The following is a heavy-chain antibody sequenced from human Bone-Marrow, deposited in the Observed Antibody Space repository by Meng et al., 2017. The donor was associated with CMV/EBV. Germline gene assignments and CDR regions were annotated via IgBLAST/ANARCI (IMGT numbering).Heavy chain of an antibody. CDR3: ARGLEENLGWEMGY. Sequence: VQLVQVGAWVKKPGASVKVSCKASGYTFTSYGMHWVRQAPGKGLEWVSRIHVDGRGISYADSVKGRFTISKDDARNSLHLQMNSLRVEDTAVYYCARGLEENLGWEMGYWGQGTLVTVSS. CDR1: GYTFTSYG. V-gene: IGHV3-74*02. J-gene: IGHJ4*02. D-gene: IGHD1-26*01. CDR2: IHVDGRGI.